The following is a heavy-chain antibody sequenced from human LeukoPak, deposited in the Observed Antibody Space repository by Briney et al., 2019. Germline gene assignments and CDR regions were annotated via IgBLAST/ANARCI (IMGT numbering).Heavy chain of an antibody. CDR2: INPNSGGT. D-gene: IGHD3-22*01. Sequence: ASVKVSCKASGYTFTCYYMHWVRQAPGQGLEWMGWINPNSGGTNYAQKFQGRVTMTRDTSISTAYMELSRLRSDDTAVYYCARDLGRGDYDSSGYEYWGQGTLVTVSS. CDR1: GYTFTCYY. J-gene: IGHJ4*02. CDR3: ARDLGRGDYDSSGYEY. V-gene: IGHV1-2*02.